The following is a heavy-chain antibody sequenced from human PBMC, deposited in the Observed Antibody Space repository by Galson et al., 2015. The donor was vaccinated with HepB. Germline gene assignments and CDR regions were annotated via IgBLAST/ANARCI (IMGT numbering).Heavy chain of an antibody. J-gene: IGHJ4*02. Sequence: SLRLSCAASGFTFSSYSMNWVRQAPGKGLEWVSSISSSSSYIYYADSVKGRFTISRDNAKNSLYLQMNSLRAEDTAVYYCARVSTALRPYYDFWSGYYPNSHFDYWGQGTLVTVSS. CDR2: ISSSSSYI. V-gene: IGHV3-21*01. CDR3: ARVSTALRPYYDFWSGYYPNSHFDY. CDR1: GFTFSSYS. D-gene: IGHD3-3*01.